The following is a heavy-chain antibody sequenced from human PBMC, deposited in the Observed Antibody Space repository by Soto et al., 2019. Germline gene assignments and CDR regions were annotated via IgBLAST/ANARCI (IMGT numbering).Heavy chain of an antibody. CDR3: ARAVFSSILYIDL. D-gene: IGHD3-10*01. CDR1: GASISTRGFT. J-gene: IGHJ6*03. Sequence: SLSLACSISGASISTRGFTWSWIRQPPGKGLEWIGYIDPSGATYYNPSLKSRVTISLETSKNRFSLNVNSATAADTAVYYCARAVFSSILYIDLWGQGTTVTVSS. V-gene: IGHV4-30-2*01. CDR2: IDPSGAT.